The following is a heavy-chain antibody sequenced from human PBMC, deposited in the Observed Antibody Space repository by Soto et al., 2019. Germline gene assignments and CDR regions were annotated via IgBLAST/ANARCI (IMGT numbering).Heavy chain of an antibody. D-gene: IGHD6-19*01. Sequence: GGSLRLSCAASGFTFSSYSMNWVRQAPGKGLEWVSSISSSSSYIYYADSVKGRFTISRDNAKNSLYLQMNSLRAEDTAVYYCARDPLYSSGWYPFDYWGQGTRVTVSS. J-gene: IGHJ4*02. V-gene: IGHV3-21*01. CDR2: ISSSSSYI. CDR1: GFTFSSYS. CDR3: ARDPLYSSGWYPFDY.